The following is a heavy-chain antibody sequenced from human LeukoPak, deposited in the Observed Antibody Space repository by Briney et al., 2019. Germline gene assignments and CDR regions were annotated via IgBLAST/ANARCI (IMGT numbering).Heavy chain of an antibody. J-gene: IGHJ6*02. Sequence: GASVKVSCKASGYTFTSYGISWVRQAPGQGLEWMGWISAYNGNTNYAQKLQGRVTMTTDTSTSTAYMELRSLRSDDTAVYYCARLYGDFMYYYYGMDVWGQGTTVTVSS. D-gene: IGHD4-17*01. CDR2: ISAYNGNT. CDR3: ARLYGDFMYYYYGMDV. V-gene: IGHV1-18*01. CDR1: GYTFTSYG.